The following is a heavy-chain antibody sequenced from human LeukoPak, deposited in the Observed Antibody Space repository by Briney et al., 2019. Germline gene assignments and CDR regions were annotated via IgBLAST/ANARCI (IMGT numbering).Heavy chain of an antibody. J-gene: IGHJ4*02. D-gene: IGHD6-6*01. Sequence: SETLSLTCSVSGGSISSLYWSWIRQPPGKGLEWIGYIYYTGSTNYNPSLKSRVTMFVDMSKNQFSLRLSSVTAADTAVYYCARHRAYSSSSAFDYWGQGTLVTVSS. V-gene: IGHV4-59*08. CDR1: GGSISSLY. CDR2: IYYTGST. CDR3: ARHRAYSSSSAFDY.